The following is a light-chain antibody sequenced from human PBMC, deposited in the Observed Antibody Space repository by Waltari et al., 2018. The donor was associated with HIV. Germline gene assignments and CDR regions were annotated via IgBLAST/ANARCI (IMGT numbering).Light chain of an antibody. CDR2: VND. CDR1: RFNIGSNT. V-gene: IGLV1-44*01. CDR3: AAWDDNLSGLV. J-gene: IGLJ2*01. Sequence: QSMLTQPPSASGAPGQRVTISCSGDRFNIGSNTVNWYRQIPGEAPKHLIYVNDQRPAGVPDRSSGSRSGTSASLAIKGLRSEDEADYHCAAWDDNLSGLVFGGGTRLTVL.